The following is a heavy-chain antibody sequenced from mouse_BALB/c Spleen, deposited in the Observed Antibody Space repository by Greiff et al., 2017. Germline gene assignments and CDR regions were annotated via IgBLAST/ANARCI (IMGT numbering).Heavy chain of an antibody. CDR3: ARSYDYDGNWFAY. V-gene: IGHV1-54*01. CDR1: GYAFTNYL. D-gene: IGHD2-4*01. CDR2: INPGSGGT. J-gene: IGHJ3*01. Sequence: VQLQQSGAELVRPGTSVKVSCKASGYAFTNYLIEWVKQRPGQGLEWIGVINPGSGGTNYNEKFKGKATLTADKSSSTAYMQLSSLTSDDSAVYFCARSYDYDGNWFAYWGQGTLVTVAA.